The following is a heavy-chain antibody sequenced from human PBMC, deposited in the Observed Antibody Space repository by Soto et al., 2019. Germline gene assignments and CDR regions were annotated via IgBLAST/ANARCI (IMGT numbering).Heavy chain of an antibody. D-gene: IGHD3-3*01. CDR1: GYSFTSYW. CDR2: IYPGDSDT. Sequence: GESLKISCKGSGYSFTSYWIAWVRQMPGTGLEWIGIIYPGDSDTRYGPSFQGQVTISADKSMSTAYLQWSSLKASDTAMYYCARDFSDTFDIWGQGTMVTVSS. J-gene: IGHJ3*02. V-gene: IGHV5-51*01. CDR3: ARDFSDTFDI.